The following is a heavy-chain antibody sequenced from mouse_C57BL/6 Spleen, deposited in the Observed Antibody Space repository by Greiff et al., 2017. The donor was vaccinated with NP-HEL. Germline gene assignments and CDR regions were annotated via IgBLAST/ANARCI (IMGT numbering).Heavy chain of an antibody. CDR2: IYPGGGYT. Sequence: QVQLQQSGAELVRPGTSVKMSCKASGYTFTNYWIGWAKQRPGHGLEWIGDIYPGGGYTNYNEKFKGKATLTADKSSSTAYMQFRSLTSEASAIYSCARALIYYSRSFYWYFDVWGTGTTVTVSS. CDR1: GYTFTNYW. V-gene: IGHV1-63*01. D-gene: IGHD1-1*01. CDR3: ARALIYYSRSFYWYFDV. J-gene: IGHJ1*03.